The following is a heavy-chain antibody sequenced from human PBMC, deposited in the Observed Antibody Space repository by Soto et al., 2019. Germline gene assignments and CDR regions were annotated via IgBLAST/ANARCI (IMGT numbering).Heavy chain of an antibody. CDR2: ISSSSSTI. V-gene: IGHV3-48*01. J-gene: IGHJ4*02. CDR1: GFTFSSYS. Sequence: TGGSLRLSCAASGFTFSSYSMNWVRQAPGKGLEWVSYISSSSSTIYYADSVKGRFTISRDNSKNTLYLQMNSLRAEDTAVYYCARDLRVGTCISTSCYRRAFDYWGQGT. D-gene: IGHD2-2*02. CDR3: ARDLRVGTCISTSCYRRAFDY.